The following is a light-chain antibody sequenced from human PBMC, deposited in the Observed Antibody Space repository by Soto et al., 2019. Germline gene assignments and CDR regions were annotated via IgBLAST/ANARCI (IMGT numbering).Light chain of an antibody. CDR3: QRYSGSPWT. CDR2: GVS. J-gene: IGKJ1*01. CDR1: QSINNKY. V-gene: IGKV3-20*01. Sequence: EIVLTQSPGTLSLSPGERATLSCRASQSINNKYLAWYQQEPGQTPRLLIHGVSIRATDIPDRFSGSGSGTYFALTISRLEPEDFAVYYCQRYSGSPWTFGQGTKVEIK.